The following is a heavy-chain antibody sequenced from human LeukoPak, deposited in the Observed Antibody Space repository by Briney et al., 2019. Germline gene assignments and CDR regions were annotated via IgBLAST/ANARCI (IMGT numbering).Heavy chain of an antibody. Sequence: ASVKVSCKASGGTFSSYAISWVRQAPGQGLEWMGRIIPILGIANYAQKFQGRVTITADKSTSTAYMELSSLRSEDTAVYYCARGYCSGGSCSYYYYGMDVWGQGTTVTVSS. V-gene: IGHV1-69*04. CDR2: IIPILGIA. CDR3: ARGYCSGGSCSYYYYGMDV. CDR1: GGTFSSYA. J-gene: IGHJ6*02. D-gene: IGHD2-15*01.